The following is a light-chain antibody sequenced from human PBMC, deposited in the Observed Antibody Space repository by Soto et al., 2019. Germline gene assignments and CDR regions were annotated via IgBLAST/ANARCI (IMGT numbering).Light chain of an antibody. V-gene: IGKV1-39*01. CDR2: GAS. Sequence: DIQMTQSPSSLSASVGDRVTITCRASPTITTYLNWYQQKPGKAPKLLIYGASSLQSGVPSRFTGSGSGTDVILTISSLQPEDSATYHCQQSHSTPWTFGQGTKVEIK. CDR3: QQSHSTPWT. CDR1: PTITTY. J-gene: IGKJ1*01.